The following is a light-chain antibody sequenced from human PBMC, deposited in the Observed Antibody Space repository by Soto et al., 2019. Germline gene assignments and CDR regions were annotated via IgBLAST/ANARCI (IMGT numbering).Light chain of an antibody. Sequence: IQLTQSPSSLSASVGDRVTITCRAGQDISSALAWYQQKPGKAPKLLLYDASSLDAGVPSRFSGSGSGTXXXXXXXSLRPEDFATYYCQQFNDFPLTFGGGTKVQIK. CDR2: DAS. J-gene: IGKJ4*01. CDR1: QDISSA. CDR3: QQFNDFPLT. V-gene: IGKV1D-13*01.